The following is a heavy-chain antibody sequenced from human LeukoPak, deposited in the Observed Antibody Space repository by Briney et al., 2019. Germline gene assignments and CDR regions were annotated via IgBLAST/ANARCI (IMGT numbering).Heavy chain of an antibody. CDR3: AKGYGYYFDY. CDR1: GFTFSGYG. V-gene: IGHV3-30*02. J-gene: IGHJ4*02. Sequence: GGSLRLTCAASGFTFSGYGIHWVRQAPGKGLGWVAFIRSDGSKEFYADSVKGRFTISRDNSKNTLYLQVNSLRVEDTAVYYCAKGYGYYFDYWGQGTLVIVSS. D-gene: IGHD5-18*01. CDR2: IRSDGSKE.